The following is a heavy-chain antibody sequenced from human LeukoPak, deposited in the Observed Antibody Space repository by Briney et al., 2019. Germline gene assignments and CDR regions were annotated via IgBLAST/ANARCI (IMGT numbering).Heavy chain of an antibody. V-gene: IGHV3-23*01. D-gene: IGHD1-26*01. CDR3: AKDRSIGTYHTFDH. CDR2: ISASGVMT. Sequence: GGSLRLSCAASGFTFNNYAMTWVRQAPGKGLEWVSSISASGVMTYYADSVKGRFTVSRDNSKNSLYLQMSSLTAADTAVYYCAKDRSIGTYHTFDHWGQGTLVTVSS. CDR1: GFTFNNYA. J-gene: IGHJ4*02.